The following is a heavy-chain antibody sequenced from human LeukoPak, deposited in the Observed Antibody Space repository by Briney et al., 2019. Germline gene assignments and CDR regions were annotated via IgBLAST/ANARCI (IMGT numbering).Heavy chain of an antibody. J-gene: IGHJ4*02. CDR3: AKDRQPADYYDSSGYYYYFDY. D-gene: IGHD3-22*01. Sequence: PGGSLRLSCAASGFTFSSYGMHWVRQAPGKGLEWVAFIRYDGSNKYYADSVKGRFTISRDNSKNTLYLQMNSLRAEDTTVYYCAKDRQPADYYDSSGYYYYFDYWGQGTLVTVSS. V-gene: IGHV3-30*02. CDR2: IRYDGSNK. CDR1: GFTFSSYG.